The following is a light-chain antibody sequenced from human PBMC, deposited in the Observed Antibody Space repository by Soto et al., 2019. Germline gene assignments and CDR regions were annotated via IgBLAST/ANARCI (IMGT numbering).Light chain of an antibody. CDR3: QQYHSFFSVT. CDR2: DAS. V-gene: IGKV1-5*01. Sequence: DIQMTQSPSTLSASVGDRVTITCRASQSISSWLAWYQQKPGKAPKLLMYDASTLESGVPPRFSGSRSGTEFTLTISSLQPDDCGTYYCQQYHSFFSVTFGQGTKVDIK. CDR1: QSISSW. J-gene: IGKJ1*01.